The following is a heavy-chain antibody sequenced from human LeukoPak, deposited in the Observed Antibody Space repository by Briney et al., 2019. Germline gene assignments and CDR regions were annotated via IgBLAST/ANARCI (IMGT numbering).Heavy chain of an antibody. CDR2: ISYDGSNK. CDR1: GFTFSSYA. CDR3: ARDPSQYSSSWSQGSYNWFDP. J-gene: IGHJ5*02. D-gene: IGHD6-13*01. V-gene: IGHV3-30-3*01. Sequence: GGSLRLSCAASGFTFSSYAMHWVRQAPGKGLEWVAVISYDGSNKYYADSVKGRFTISRDNSKNTLYLQMNSLRAEDTAVYYCARDPSQYSSSWSQGSYNWFDPWGQGTLVTVSS.